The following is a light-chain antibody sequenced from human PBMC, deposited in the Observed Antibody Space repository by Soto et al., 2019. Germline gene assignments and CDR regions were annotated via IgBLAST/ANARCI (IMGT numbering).Light chain of an antibody. J-gene: IGKJ2*01. CDR1: QSVSSSY. Sequence: EIVLTQSPGTLSLSPGERATLSCRASQSVSSSYLAWYQQKPGQAPRLLLYGASSRATGIPDRFSGSGSGTDFTLTISRLEPEDFSVYYCKQYGSSPPVTFGQGSRLEIE. CDR2: GAS. CDR3: KQYGSSPPVT. V-gene: IGKV3-20*01.